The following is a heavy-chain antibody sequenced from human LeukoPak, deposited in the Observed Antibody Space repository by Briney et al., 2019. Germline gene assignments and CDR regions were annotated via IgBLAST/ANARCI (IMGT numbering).Heavy chain of an antibody. V-gene: IGHV3-9*01. CDR1: GFTFDDYA. CDR2: ISWNSGSI. D-gene: IGHD3-10*01. Sequence: GGSLRLSCAASGFTFDDYAMHWVRQAPGKGLEWVSGISWNSGSIGYADSVKGRFTISRDNAKNSLYLQMNSLRAEDTAVYYCAKGAYSGSYDVEDYWGQGTLVTVSS. J-gene: IGHJ4*02. CDR3: AKGAYSGSYDVEDY.